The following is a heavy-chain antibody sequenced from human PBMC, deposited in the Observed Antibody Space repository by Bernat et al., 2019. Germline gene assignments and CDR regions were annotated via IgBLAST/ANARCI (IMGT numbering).Heavy chain of an antibody. D-gene: IGHD3-10*01. Sequence: EVQLVESGGGLVKPGGSLRLSCAASGFTFSSYSMNWVRQAPGKGLEWVSSISSSSSYIYYADSVKGRFTISRDNAKNSLYLQMSSRRAEDTAVYYCARGGSGSYYHRFDYWGQGTLVTVSS. CDR2: ISSSSSYI. CDR1: GFTFSSYS. CDR3: ARGGSGSYYHRFDY. J-gene: IGHJ4*02. V-gene: IGHV3-21*01.